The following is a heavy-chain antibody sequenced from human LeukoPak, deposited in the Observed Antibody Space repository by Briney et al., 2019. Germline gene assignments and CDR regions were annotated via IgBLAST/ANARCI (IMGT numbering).Heavy chain of an antibody. J-gene: IGHJ3*02. CDR3: AFLMVSSDAFDI. V-gene: IGHV4-39*07. CDR1: GGSISSTSYY. D-gene: IGHD2-8*01. CDR2: ISYSGTT. Sequence: SETLSLTCTVSGGSISSTSYYWGWIRQPPGKGLEWIGSISYSGTTYYNPSLKSRVSISLDTSKNQFSLRLSSVTAADTAVYYCAFLMVSSDAFDIWGQGTMVTVSS.